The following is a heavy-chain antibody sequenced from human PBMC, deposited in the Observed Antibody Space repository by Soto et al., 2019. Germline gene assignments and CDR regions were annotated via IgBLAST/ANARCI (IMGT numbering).Heavy chain of an antibody. Sequence: PGGSLRLCCAASGFTFSSYAMHWVRQAPGKGLEWVAVISYDGSNKYYADSVKGRFTISRDNSKNTLYLQMNSLRAEDTAVYYCARDGDLVGAPHYYYYGMDVWGQGTTVTVSS. J-gene: IGHJ6*02. V-gene: IGHV3-30-3*01. CDR2: ISYDGSNK. CDR1: GFTFSSYA. D-gene: IGHD1-26*01. CDR3: ARDGDLVGAPHYYYYGMDV.